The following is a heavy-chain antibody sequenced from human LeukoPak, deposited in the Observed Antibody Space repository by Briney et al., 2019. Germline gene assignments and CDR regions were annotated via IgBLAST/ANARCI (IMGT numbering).Heavy chain of an antibody. D-gene: IGHD5-24*01. CDR3: ARDLGEMATTTNFDY. CDR2: ISGSGGST. CDR1: GFTFSSYA. Sequence: GGSLRLSCAASGFTFSSYAVSWVRQAPGKGLEWVSAISGSGGSTYYADSVKGRFTIPRDNSKNTLYLQMNSLRAEDTAVYYCARDLGEMATTTNFDYWGQGTLVTVSS. V-gene: IGHV3-23*01. J-gene: IGHJ4*02.